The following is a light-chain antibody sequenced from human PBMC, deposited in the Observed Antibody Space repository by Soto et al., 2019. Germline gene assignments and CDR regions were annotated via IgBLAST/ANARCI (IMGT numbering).Light chain of an antibody. CDR2: EVS. V-gene: IGLV2-14*01. CDR1: SSDVGSYKY. CDR3: SSYAGSNPMI. Sequence: QSVLTQPASVSGSPGQSITISCTGTSSDVGSYKYVSWYQQHPGKAPKLIIYEVSNRPSGVSNRFSGSKSGNTASLTVSGLQAEDEADYYCSSYAGSNPMIFGGGTKLTVL. J-gene: IGLJ2*01.